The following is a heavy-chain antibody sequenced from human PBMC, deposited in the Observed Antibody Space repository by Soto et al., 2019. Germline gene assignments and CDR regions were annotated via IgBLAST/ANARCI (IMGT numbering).Heavy chain of an antibody. V-gene: IGHV4-59*08. J-gene: IGHJ5*02. D-gene: IGHD2-21*02. CDR1: GGSISNYY. CDR2: IHYSGST. CDR3: ARQPISDWQAKWFDP. Sequence: QVQLQESGPGLVRPSETLSLTCTVSGGSISNYYWSWIRQSPGKGLEWIAYIHYSGSTNYNPSLRSRVTISVDTSKNQLSLKMTSVTAADTAVYHCARQPISDWQAKWFDPWGQGTLVTVSS.